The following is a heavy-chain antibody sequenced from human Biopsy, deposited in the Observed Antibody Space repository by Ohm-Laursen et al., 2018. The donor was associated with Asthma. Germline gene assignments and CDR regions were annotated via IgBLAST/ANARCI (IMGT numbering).Heavy chain of an antibody. CDR1: YGSIASGGYY. V-gene: IGHV4-31*03. Sequence: TLSLTCTVSYGSIASGGYYWTWIRQHPGKGLEWIGFLYYSGSTYYNPSLKSRVSISIDTSKNQFSLKLSSVTAADTAVYYCARAQDYYDSRGYYRSFDYWGQGTLVTVSS. CDR2: LYYSGST. J-gene: IGHJ4*02. CDR3: ARAQDYYDSRGYYRSFDY. D-gene: IGHD3-22*01.